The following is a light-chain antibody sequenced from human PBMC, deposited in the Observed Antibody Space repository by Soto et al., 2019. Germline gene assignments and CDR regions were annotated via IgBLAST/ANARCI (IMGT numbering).Light chain of an antibody. V-gene: IGKV3D-15*02. Sequence: EIVMTQSPATLSVSPGERATLSCRASQSVSSNLAWYQQKPGQAPRLLIYGASTRATGIPARFSGSGSGTEFTLTISRLEPEDFAVYYCQHYDTSPWTFGQGTKVDIK. CDR3: QHYDTSPWT. CDR2: GAS. J-gene: IGKJ1*01. CDR1: QSVSSN.